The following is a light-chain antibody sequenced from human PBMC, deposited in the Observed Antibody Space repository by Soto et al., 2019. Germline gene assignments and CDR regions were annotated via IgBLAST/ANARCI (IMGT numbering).Light chain of an antibody. V-gene: IGLV2-14*01. Sequence: QSVRTQPASVSGSPGQSITISCTGTSSDFGGYNYVSWYQQHPGKAPKLMIYDVSNRPSGVSNRFSGSKSGNTASLTISGLQAEDEADYYCSSYTSSSTPCVFGTGTKVTVL. J-gene: IGLJ1*01. CDR2: DVS. CDR3: SSYTSSSTPCV. CDR1: SSDFGGYNY.